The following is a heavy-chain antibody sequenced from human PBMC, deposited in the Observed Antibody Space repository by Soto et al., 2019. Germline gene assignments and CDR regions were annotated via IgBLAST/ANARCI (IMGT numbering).Heavy chain of an antibody. CDR3: ARSYSGWSLLDAFDI. CDR1: GFTVSSDY. D-gene: IGHD5-12*01. V-gene: IGHV3-53*04. J-gene: IGHJ3*02. CDR2: IYSGGST. Sequence: GGSLRLSCAASGFTVSSDYMSWVRQAPGKGLEWVSVIYSGGSTYYADSVKGRFTISRHNSKNTLYLQMNSLRAEDTAVYYCARSYSGWSLLDAFDIWGQGTMVTVSS.